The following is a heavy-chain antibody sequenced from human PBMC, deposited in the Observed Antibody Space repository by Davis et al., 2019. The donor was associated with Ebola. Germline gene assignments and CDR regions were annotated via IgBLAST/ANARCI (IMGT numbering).Heavy chain of an antibody. D-gene: IGHD5-12*01. Sequence: SVKVSCKTSGGAFSNYAINWVRQAPGQGLEWMGGIIPIFGTANYAQKFQGRVTITADESTSTAYMELSSVRSEDTAVYYCASGLGYSGYEPFDNWGQGTLVTVSS. CDR3: ASGLGYSGYEPFDN. J-gene: IGHJ4*02. CDR2: IIPIFGTA. V-gene: IGHV1-69*13. CDR1: GGAFSNYA.